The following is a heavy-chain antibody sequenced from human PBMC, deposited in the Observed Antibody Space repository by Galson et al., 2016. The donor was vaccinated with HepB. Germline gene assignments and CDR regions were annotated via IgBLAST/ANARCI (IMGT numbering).Heavy chain of an antibody. CDR1: GYTFTSYY. J-gene: IGHJ6*02. V-gene: IGHV1-46*01. D-gene: IGHD6-19*01. Sequence: SVKVSCKASGYTFTSYYMHWVRQAPGQGLEWMGLIYPKDGDTTYAQQFQDSVTMTRDTSTSKVYMELSSPRSEDTAVYYFARHQWQPGFYFYAMDVWGQGTTVTVSS. CDR3: ARHQWQPGFYFYAMDV. CDR2: IYPKDGDT.